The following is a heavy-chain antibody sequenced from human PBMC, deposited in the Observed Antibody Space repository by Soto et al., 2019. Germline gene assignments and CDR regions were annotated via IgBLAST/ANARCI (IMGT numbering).Heavy chain of an antibody. CDR2: ISAYNGNT. D-gene: IGHD4-17*01. V-gene: IGHV1-18*04. Sequence: ASVKVSCKASGYTFTSYGISWVRQAPGQGLEWMGWISAYNGNTNYAQKLQGRVTMTTDTSTSTAYMELRSLRSDDTAVYYCARDYGGNYASAHWFDSWGQGTLVTVSS. CDR3: ARDYGGNYASAHWFDS. J-gene: IGHJ5*01. CDR1: GYTFTSYG.